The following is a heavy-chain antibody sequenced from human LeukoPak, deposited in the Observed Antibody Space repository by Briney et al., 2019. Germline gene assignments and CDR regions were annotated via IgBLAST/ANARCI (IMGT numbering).Heavy chain of an antibody. CDR3: ARLSQSGATDEYYFDY. J-gene: IGHJ4*02. D-gene: IGHD1-26*01. CDR2: IYYSGST. V-gene: IGHV4-39*01. Sequence: PSETLSLTCTVSGGSISSSSYYWGWIRQPPGKGLEWIGSIYYSGSTYYNPSLKSRVTISVDTSKNQFSLKLSSVTAADTAVYYCARLSQSGATDEYYFDYWGQGTLVIVSS. CDR1: GGSISSSSYY.